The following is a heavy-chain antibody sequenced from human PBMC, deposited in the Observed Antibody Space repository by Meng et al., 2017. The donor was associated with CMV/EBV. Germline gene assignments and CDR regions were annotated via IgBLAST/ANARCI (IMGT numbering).Heavy chain of an antibody. V-gene: IGHV1-2*02. CDR1: GYTFTGYY. CDR3: ARVLRQQLVPGYFDY. Sequence: ASVKVSCKASGYTFTGYYMHWVRQAPGQGLEWMGRINPNSGGTNYAQKFQGRVTMTRDTSISTAYMELSRLRSDDTAVYYCARVLRQQLVPGYFDYWGQGTLVTVSS. CDR2: INPNSGGT. D-gene: IGHD6-13*01. J-gene: IGHJ4*02.